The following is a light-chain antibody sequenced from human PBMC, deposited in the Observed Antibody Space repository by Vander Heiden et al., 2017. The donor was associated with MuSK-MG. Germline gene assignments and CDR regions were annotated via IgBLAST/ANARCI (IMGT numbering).Light chain of an antibody. Sequence: EIVMTQSPATLSVSPGDRATLSCSASQSVSSNLAWYQQKPGQAPRLLIYGASTSATGIPARFSGSGSGRELSLSIIIRLCEDFAVYYCRLDNTWPYTFGEGTKMEIK. CDR1: QSVSSN. CDR3: RLDNTWPYT. CDR2: GAS. V-gene: IGKV3-15*01. J-gene: IGKJ2*01.